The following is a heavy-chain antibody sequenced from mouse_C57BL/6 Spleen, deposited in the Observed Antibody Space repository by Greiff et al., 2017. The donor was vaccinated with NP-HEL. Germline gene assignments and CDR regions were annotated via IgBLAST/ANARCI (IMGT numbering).Heavy chain of an antibody. Sequence: VKLEESGPGLVQPSQSLSITCTVSGFSLTSYGVHWVRQSPGKGLEWLGVIWSGGSTDYNAAFISRLSISKDNSKSQVFFKMNSLQADDTAIYYCARNSDYDDYYAMDYWGQGTSVTVSS. V-gene: IGHV2-2*01. CDR1: GFSLTSYG. CDR2: IWSGGST. J-gene: IGHJ4*01. CDR3: ARNSDYDDYYAMDY. D-gene: IGHD2-4*01.